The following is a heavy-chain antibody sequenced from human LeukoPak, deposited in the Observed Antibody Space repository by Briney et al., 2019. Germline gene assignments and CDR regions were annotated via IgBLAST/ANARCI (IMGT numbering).Heavy chain of an antibody. J-gene: IGHJ4*02. D-gene: IGHD2-2*01. CDR3: ARADIVVVPAAFFDY. Sequence: PSETLSLTCTVSGYSISSGYYWGWIRQPPGKGLEWIGSIYHSGSTYYNPSLKSRVTISVDTSKNQFSLKLSSATAADTAVYYCARADIVVVPAAFFDYWGQGTLVTVPS. V-gene: IGHV4-38-2*02. CDR2: IYHSGST. CDR1: GYSISSGYY.